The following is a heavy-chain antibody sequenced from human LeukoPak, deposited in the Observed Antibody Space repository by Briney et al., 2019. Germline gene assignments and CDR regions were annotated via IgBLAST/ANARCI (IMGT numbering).Heavy chain of an antibody. CDR1: GFTFDDYA. J-gene: IGHJ6*02. CDR2: ISWNSGSI. D-gene: IGHD4-17*01. CDR3: ARDFSEYYGDYEGSYYYYYGMDV. V-gene: IGHV3-9*01. Sequence: PGGSLRLSCAASGFTFDDYAMHWVRQAPGKGLEWVSGISWNSGSIGYADSVKGRFTISRDNSKNTLYLQMNSLRAEDAAVYYCARDFSEYYGDYEGSYYYYYGMDVWGQGTTVTVSS.